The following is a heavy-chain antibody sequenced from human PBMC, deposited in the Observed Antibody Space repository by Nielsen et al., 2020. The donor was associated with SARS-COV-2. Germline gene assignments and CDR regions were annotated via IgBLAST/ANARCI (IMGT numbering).Heavy chain of an antibody. D-gene: IGHD4-11*01. CDR1: GGSISSKGYY. CDR2: IYYSGTT. Sequence: SETLSLTCTVSGGSISSKGYYWSWIRQPPGKGLEWIATIYYSGTTYYNPSLKSRVTISVDTSKNQFSLKLTSVPAADTAVYYCARVRDYQRGDWYFDLWGRGTLATVSS. CDR3: ARVRDYQRGDWYFDL. V-gene: IGHV4-39*07. J-gene: IGHJ2*01.